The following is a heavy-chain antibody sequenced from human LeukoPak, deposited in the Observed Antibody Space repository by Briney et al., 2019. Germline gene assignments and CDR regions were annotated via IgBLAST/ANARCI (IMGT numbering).Heavy chain of an antibody. V-gene: IGHV1-46*01. CDR2: INPSGGSP. Sequence: ASVRVSCKASGYRFTSYYMHWVRQAPGQGLEWMGIINPSGGSPSYTQKFQGRVTMTSDTSTSTVYMELSSLRSEDTAVYYCARAADYFDYWGQGTLVTVSS. CDR1: GYRFTSYY. CDR3: ARAADYFDY. J-gene: IGHJ4*02.